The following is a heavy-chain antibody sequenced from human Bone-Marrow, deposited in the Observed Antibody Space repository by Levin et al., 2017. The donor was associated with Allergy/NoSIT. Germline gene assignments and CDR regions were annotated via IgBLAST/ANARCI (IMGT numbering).Heavy chain of an antibody. Sequence: GESLKISCTASGFTFSNYGMHWVRQAPGEGPEWVATISGDSNEKHYIDSVKGRFTISRDNSQNTLYLQMNSLRTEDTAMYFCAGFDSTGYFRLDFWGKGTLVTVSS. V-gene: IGHV3-30*03. CDR3: AGFDSTGYFRLDF. D-gene: IGHD3-22*01. CDR1: GFTFSNYG. CDR2: ISGDSNEK. J-gene: IGHJ4*02.